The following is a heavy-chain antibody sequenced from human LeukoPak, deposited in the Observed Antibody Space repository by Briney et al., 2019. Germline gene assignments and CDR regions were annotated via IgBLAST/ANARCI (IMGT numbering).Heavy chain of an antibody. D-gene: IGHD3-10*01. J-gene: IGHJ4*02. CDR2: IKQDGSEK. V-gene: IGHV3-7*01. CDR1: GFTFSNYW. Sequence: GGSLRLSCAASGFTFSNYWMRWVRQAPGKGLEWVANIKQDGSEKYYVDSVKGRFTISIDNAKNSLYLQMNSLRAEDTAVYYCARPIRGYWGQGTLVTVSS. CDR3: ARPIRGY.